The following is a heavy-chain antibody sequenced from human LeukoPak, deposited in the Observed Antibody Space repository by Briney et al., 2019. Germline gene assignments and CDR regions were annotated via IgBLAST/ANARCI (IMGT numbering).Heavy chain of an antibody. Sequence: RPGGSLRLSCAASGFTFSSYWMHWVRQAPGKGLVWVSRINSDGSSTSYADSVKGRFTISRDSAKNTLYLQMNSLRAEDTAVYYCASQLLWFGELLPPDYWGQGTLVTVSS. V-gene: IGHV3-74*01. CDR2: INSDGSST. D-gene: IGHD3-10*01. CDR3: ASQLLWFGELLPPDY. CDR1: GFTFSSYW. J-gene: IGHJ4*02.